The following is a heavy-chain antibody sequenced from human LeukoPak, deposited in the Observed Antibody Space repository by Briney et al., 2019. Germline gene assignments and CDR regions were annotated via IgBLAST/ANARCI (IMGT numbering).Heavy chain of an antibody. CDR2: IYYSGST. J-gene: IGHJ4*02. Sequence: SETLSLTCTVSGGSISSYYWSWIRQPPGKGLEWIGYIYYSGSTNYNPSLKSRVTISVDTSKNQFSLKLSSVTAADTAVYYCARGLRYDYVWGSYRYWGQGTLVTVSS. D-gene: IGHD3-16*02. CDR3: ARGLRYDYVWGSYRY. V-gene: IGHV4-59*12. CDR1: GGSISSYY.